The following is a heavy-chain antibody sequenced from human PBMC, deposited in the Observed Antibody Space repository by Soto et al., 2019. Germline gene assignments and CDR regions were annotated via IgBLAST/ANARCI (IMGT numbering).Heavy chain of an antibody. Sequence: PSETLSLTCTVAGGSIRDYCWSWIRQPPGKGLEWVGFIYYTGSTNYNPSLKSRLTISLDTSKNQFSLKLNSVTAADTAVYYCASGAYWNFAYWGQGALVTVSS. J-gene: IGHJ4*02. V-gene: IGHV4-59*08. CDR1: GGSIRDYC. CDR2: IYYTGST. D-gene: IGHD1-1*01. CDR3: ASGAYWNFAY.